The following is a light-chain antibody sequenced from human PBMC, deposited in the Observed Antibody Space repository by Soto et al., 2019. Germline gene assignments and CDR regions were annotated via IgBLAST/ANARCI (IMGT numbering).Light chain of an antibody. J-gene: IGKJ2*01. CDR1: QSVSSN. CDR2: GAS. V-gene: IGKV3-15*01. Sequence: EIVMTQSPATLSVSPGERATLSCRASQSVSSNLAWYQQKPGQAPRLLIYGASTRATGIPARFSGSGSGTEFTLTISSLQSEDFALYHGQQYNNWPYTFGQGTKLEIK. CDR3: QQYNNWPYT.